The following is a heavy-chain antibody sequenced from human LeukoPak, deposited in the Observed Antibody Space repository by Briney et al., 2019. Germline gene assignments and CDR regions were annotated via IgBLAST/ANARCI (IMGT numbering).Heavy chain of an antibody. V-gene: IGHV3-21*01. CDR3: ARDLSSSSTAYFQH. D-gene: IGHD6-6*01. J-gene: IGHJ1*01. Sequence: GGSLRLSCAASGFTFSSYSMNWVRQAPGKGLEWVSSISSSSRYLYYADSVKGRFTISRDNAKNSLYLQMDSLRAEDTAVYYCARDLSSSSTAYFQHWGQGTLVTVSS. CDR2: ISSSSRYL. CDR1: GFTFSSYS.